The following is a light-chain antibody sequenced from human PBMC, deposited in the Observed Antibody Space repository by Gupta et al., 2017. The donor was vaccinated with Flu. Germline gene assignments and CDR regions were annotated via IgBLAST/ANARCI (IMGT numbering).Light chain of an antibody. CDR1: QSVSSN. J-gene: IGKJ2*01. V-gene: IGKV3-15*01. Sequence: PATLSVSPGERATLSCRASQSVSSNLAWYHQKPGQAPRLLIYGASTRATDIPARFSGSGSGTEFTLTISSLQSEDFAVYYCHQDNNWPHTFGQGTKLEIK. CDR3: HQDNNWPHT. CDR2: GAS.